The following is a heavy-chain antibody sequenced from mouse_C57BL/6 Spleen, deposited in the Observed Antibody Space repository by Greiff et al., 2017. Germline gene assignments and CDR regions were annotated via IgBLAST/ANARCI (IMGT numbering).Heavy chain of an antibody. J-gene: IGHJ3*01. CDR1: GYAFSSSW. D-gene: IGHD5-1*01. V-gene: IGHV1-82*01. Sequence: QVQLQQSGPELVKPGASVKISCKASGYAFSSSWMNWVKQRPGKGLEWIGRIYPGDGDTNYNGKFKGKATLTADKSSSTAYMQLSSLTSEDSAVYFCARENLLRVYWGQGTLVTVSA. CDR2: IYPGDGDT. CDR3: ARENLLRVY.